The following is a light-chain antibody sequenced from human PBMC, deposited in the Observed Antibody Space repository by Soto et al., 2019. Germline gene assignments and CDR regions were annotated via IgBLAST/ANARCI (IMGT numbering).Light chain of an antibody. Sequence: QSALTQPASVSGSPGQSITISCTGTSSDVGGYNDVSWYQQHPGKAPKLMIYEVSNRASWVSNRFSGSKSVNTASLTISGLQAEDGADYYCSSYTSSSTLVVFCGGTKVTVL. CDR1: SSDVGGYND. V-gene: IGLV2-14*01. CDR3: SSYTSSSTLVV. CDR2: EVS. J-gene: IGLJ2*01.